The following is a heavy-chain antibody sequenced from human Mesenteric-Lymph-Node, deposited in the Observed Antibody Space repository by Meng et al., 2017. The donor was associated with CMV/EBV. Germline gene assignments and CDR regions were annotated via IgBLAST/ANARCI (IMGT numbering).Heavy chain of an antibody. D-gene: IGHD3-16*02. CDR1: GGSISSYY. V-gene: IGHV4-59*08. CDR3: ASVTRYYGMDV. Sequence: SETLSLTCTVSGGSISSYYWSWIRQPPGKGLEWIGYIYYSGSTNYNPSLKSRVTISVDTSKNQFSLKLSSVTAADTAVYYCASVTRYYGMDVWGQGTTVTVSS. J-gene: IGHJ6*02. CDR2: IYYSGST.